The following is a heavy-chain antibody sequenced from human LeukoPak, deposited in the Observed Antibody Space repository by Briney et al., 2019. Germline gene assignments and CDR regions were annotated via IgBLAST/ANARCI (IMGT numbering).Heavy chain of an antibody. D-gene: IGHD2-21*01. CDR2: ISYDGSNK. CDR1: GFTFSSYG. Sequence: PGGSLRLSCAASGFTFSSYGMHWVRQAPGKGLEWVAVISYDGSNKYYADSVKGRFTISRDNSKNTLYLQMNSLRAEDTAVYYCAKVGGDDDAFDIWGQGTMVTVSS. V-gene: IGHV3-30*18. J-gene: IGHJ3*02. CDR3: AKVGGDDDAFDI.